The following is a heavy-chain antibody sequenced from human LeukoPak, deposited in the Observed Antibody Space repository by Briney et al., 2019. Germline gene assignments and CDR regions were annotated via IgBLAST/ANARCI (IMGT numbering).Heavy chain of an antibody. V-gene: IGHV3-48*03. J-gene: IGHJ6*03. D-gene: IGHD5-12*01. CDR3: AASGYDYDYNYYMDV. Sequence: PGGSLRLSCAASGFTFSSYEMIWDRQAPGKGLEWVSYISSSGSTIYYADSVKGRFTISRDNAKNSLYLQMNSLRAEDTAVYYCAASGYDYDYNYYMDVWGKGTTVTISS. CDR1: GFTFSSYE. CDR2: ISSSGSTI.